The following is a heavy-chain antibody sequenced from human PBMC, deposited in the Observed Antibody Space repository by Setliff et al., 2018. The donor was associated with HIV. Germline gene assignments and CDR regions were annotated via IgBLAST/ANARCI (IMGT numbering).Heavy chain of an antibody. J-gene: IGHJ4*02. CDR2: VYPSDGST. V-gene: IGHV1-46*01. CDR3: AREPAGSGSGSFGF. Sequence: ASVKVSCKASGYTFTSYYMHWVRQAPGQGLEWMGMVYPSDGSTSYAQKFQGRVTMTRDTSANTANMELSSLRSEDTAVYYCAREPAGSGSGSFGFWGQGTLVTVSS. D-gene: IGHD3-10*01. CDR1: GYTFTSYY.